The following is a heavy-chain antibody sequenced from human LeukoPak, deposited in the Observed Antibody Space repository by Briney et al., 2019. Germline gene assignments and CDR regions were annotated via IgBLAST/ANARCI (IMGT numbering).Heavy chain of an antibody. CDR2: IYYSGST. V-gene: IGHV4-59*01. CDR3: ARGSENNGWPYSHFDY. J-gene: IGHJ4*02. Sequence: LSETLSLTCAVSGAAISSYYWSWIRQPPGKELEWLGYIYYSGSTDYNPSLKSRVTILADTSKNQFSLTLTSVTAADTAVYYCARGSENNGWPYSHFDYWGQGTLVTVSS. CDR1: GAAISSYY. D-gene: IGHD2-21*01.